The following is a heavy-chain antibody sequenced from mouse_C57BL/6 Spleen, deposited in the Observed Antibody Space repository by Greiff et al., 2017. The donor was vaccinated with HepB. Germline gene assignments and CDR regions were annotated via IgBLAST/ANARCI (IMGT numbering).Heavy chain of an antibody. J-gene: IGHJ2*01. V-gene: IGHV1-19*01. CDR2: INPYNGGT. Sequence: VQLKQSGPVLVKPGASVKMSCKASGYTFTDYYMNWVKQSHGKSLEWIGVINPYNGGTSYNQKFKGKATLTVDKSSSTAYMELNSLTSEDSAVYYCARSGGYDLPFDYWGQGTTLTVSS. D-gene: IGHD2-2*01. CDR3: ARSGGYDLPFDY. CDR1: GYTFTDYY.